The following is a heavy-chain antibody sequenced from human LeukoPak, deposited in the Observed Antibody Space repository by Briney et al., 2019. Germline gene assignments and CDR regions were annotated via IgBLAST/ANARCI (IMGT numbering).Heavy chain of an antibody. J-gene: IGHJ5*02. CDR2: IYYSGST. CDR3: ATTIAAAGTGNWFDP. D-gene: IGHD6-13*01. CDR1: GGSIRSYY. Sequence: SETLSLTCTVSGGSIRSYYWNWIRQPPGKGLEWLGQIYYSGSTNYNPSLKSRVTISVDTSKNQFSLKLSSVTAADTAVYYCATTIAAAGTGNWFDPWGQGTLVTVSS. V-gene: IGHV4-59*08.